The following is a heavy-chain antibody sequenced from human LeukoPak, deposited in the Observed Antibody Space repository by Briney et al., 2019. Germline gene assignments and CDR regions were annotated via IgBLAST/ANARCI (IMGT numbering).Heavy chain of an antibody. CDR2: IYTSGSI. J-gene: IGHJ6*03. D-gene: IGHD4-23*01. CDR1: GDSIRNYY. Sequence: PSETLSLTCTVSGDSIRNYYWSWIRQPPGKGLEWIAYIYTSGSIHYNPSLKSRVTISIDTSKKQFSLRLSSVNAADTAVYYCARVVTNYYYSYMDVWGKGTTVTVSS. V-gene: IGHV4-4*09. CDR3: ARVVTNYYYSYMDV.